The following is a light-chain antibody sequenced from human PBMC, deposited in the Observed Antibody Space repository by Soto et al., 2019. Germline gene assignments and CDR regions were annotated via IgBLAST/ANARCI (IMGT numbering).Light chain of an antibody. CDR2: DAS. V-gene: IGKV3-11*01. J-gene: IGKJ4*01. CDR1: QSVSSSY. Sequence: EIVLTQSPATLSLSPGERATLSCMASQSVSSSYLAWYQQKPGQAPRLLIYDASNRATGIPARFSGSGSGTDFTLTISSLEPEDFAVYYCQQRSNWPPFFGGGTKVDI. CDR3: QQRSNWPPF.